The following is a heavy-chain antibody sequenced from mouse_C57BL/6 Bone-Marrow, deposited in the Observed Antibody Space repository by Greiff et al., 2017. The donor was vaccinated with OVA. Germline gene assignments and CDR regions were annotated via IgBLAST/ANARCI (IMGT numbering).Heavy chain of an antibody. J-gene: IGHJ1*03. CDR2: IYPRSGNT. V-gene: IGHV1-81*01. CDR3: ARNDPYFDV. Sequence: QVQLKQSGAELARPGASVKLSCKASGYTFTSYGISWVKQRTGQGLEWIGEIYPRSGNTYYNEKFKGKATLTADKSSSTAYMELRSLTSEDSAVYFWARNDPYFDVWGTGTTVTVSS. CDR1: GYTFTSYG.